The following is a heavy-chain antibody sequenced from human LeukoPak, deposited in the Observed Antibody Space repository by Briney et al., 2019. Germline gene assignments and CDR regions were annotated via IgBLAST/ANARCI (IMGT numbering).Heavy chain of an antibody. Sequence: PGGSLRLSCAASGFTFSSYAMHWVRQAPGKGLEWVAVISYDGSNKYYADSVKGRFTISRDNAKNSLYLQMNSLRAEDTAVYYCARVGARSGHALDYWGQGTLVTVSS. J-gene: IGHJ4*02. D-gene: IGHD5-12*01. CDR3: ARVGARSGHALDY. V-gene: IGHV3-30-3*01. CDR1: GFTFSSYA. CDR2: ISYDGSNK.